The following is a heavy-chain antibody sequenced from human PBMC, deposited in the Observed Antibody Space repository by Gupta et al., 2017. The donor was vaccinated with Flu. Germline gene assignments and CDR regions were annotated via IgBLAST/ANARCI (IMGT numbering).Heavy chain of an antibody. CDR3: ARDPSYGGYEVFDY. Sequence: EVQLVESGGGLVQPGGSLRLSCAASGFTFSSYWMSWVRQDPGKGLEWVANIKQDGSEKYYVDSVKGRFTISRDNAKNSLYLQMNSLRAEDTAVYYCARDPSYGGYEVFDYWGQGTLVTVSS. D-gene: IGHD5-12*01. J-gene: IGHJ4*02. CDR2: IKQDGSEK. CDR1: GFTFSSYW. V-gene: IGHV3-7*01.